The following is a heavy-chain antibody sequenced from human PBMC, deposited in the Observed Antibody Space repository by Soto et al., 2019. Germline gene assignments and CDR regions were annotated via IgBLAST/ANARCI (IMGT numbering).Heavy chain of an antibody. Sequence: EVQLVESGGGLVQPGGSLRLSCVASGFTFSTYSMNWVRQAPGKGLEWISYISSSSSTTYADSVKGRFTISRDNAKNSLYLQMNSLRDEDTAAYYCARTIWSGYFQADYWGQGTLVTVSS. CDR1: GFTFSTYS. CDR2: ISSSSST. CDR3: ARTIWSGYFQADY. J-gene: IGHJ4*02. D-gene: IGHD3-3*01. V-gene: IGHV3-48*02.